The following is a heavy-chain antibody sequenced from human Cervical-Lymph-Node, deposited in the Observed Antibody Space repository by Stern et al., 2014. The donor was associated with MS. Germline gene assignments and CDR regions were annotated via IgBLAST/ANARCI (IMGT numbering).Heavy chain of an antibody. J-gene: IGHJ4*02. CDR1: GFTFSAHA. CDR2: IGCSSSSL. D-gene: IGHD3-16*01. CDR3: LRDGGDY. Sequence: EVQLVESGGGLVQPGGSLRLSCAASGFTFSAHAVNWVRQAPGQGLEWVSSIGCSSSSLYYADSVKGRFTISRDNARNSLYLHMNSLRVDDTAVYYCLRDGGDYWGQGTLVTVSS. V-gene: IGHV3-21*01.